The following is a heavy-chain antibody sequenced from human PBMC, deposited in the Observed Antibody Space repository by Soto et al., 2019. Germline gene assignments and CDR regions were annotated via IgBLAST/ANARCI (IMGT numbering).Heavy chain of an antibody. CDR2: INPSGGST. CDR3: ASQRQGAAAAHDYYGMDV. D-gene: IGHD6-13*01. CDR1: VYTFTGYD. Sequence: SVKVSCKASVYTFTGYDMHWVRQAPGQGLEWMGIINPSGGSTSYAQKFQGRVTMTRDTSTSTVYMELRSLRSEDTAVYYCASQRQGAAAAHDYYGMDVWGQGTTVTVSS. J-gene: IGHJ6*02. V-gene: IGHV1-46*01.